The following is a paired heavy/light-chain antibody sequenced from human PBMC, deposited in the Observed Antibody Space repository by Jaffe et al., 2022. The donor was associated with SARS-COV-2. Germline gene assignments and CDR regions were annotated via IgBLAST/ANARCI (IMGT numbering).Heavy chain of an antibody. CDR1: GFTVISNY. D-gene: IGHD2-21*02. V-gene: IGHV3-53*01. J-gene: IGHJ4*02. Sequence: EVQLVESGGGLIQPGGSLRLSCAASGFTVISNYMSWVRQAPGMGLEWVSGGYSDSSTYYADSAKGRFTVSRDNSKNTLYLHMNSLRVEDTAVYYCAKGRDPIDYWGQGTLVTVSS. CDR3: AKGRDPIDY. CDR2: GYSDSST.
Light chain of an antibody. CDR1: SGHNNYA. J-gene: IGLJ2*01. CDR2: LYSDGTH. V-gene: IGLV4-69*01. Sequence: QLVLTQSPSASASLGASVKLTCTLSSGHNNYAIAWHQQQPEKGPRYLIKLYSDGTHRKGDGIPDRFSGSSSGAERYLTISSLQSEDEADYYCQTWDTGLVLFGGGTKLTVL. CDR3: QTWDTGLVL.